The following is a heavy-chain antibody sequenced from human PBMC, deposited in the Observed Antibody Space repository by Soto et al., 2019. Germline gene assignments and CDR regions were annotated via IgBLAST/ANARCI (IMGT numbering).Heavy chain of an antibody. Sequence: SETLSLTCTVSGGSVSSGSYYWSWIRQPPGKGLEWIGYIYYSGSTNYNPSLKSRVTISVDATRNHYSLRLTSVTAADTAVYFCARAPVGLDTISYFDYWGQGKLVTVSS. CDR2: IYYSGST. J-gene: IGHJ4*02. V-gene: IGHV4-61*01. D-gene: IGHD3-3*01. CDR3: ARAPVGLDTISYFDY. CDR1: GGSVSSGSYY.